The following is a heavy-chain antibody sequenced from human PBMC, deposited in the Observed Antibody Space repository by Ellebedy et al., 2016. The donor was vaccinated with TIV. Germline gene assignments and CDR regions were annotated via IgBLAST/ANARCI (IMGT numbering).Heavy chain of an antibody. J-gene: IGHJ4*02. CDR3: ARDPYNWNGPFDY. CDR1: GFTFSSFW. V-gene: IGHV3-7*01. D-gene: IGHD1-20*01. CDR2: INQVGNEK. Sequence: GESLKISCGASGFTFSSFWMGWVRRAPGKGLEWVATINQVGNEKYYVDSVKGRFTISTDNAKSTLYLQMNSLRAEDTAVYYCARDPYNWNGPFDYWGQGTLVTVSS.